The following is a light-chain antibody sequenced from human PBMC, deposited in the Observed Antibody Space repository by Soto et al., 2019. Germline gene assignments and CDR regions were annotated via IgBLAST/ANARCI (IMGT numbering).Light chain of an antibody. V-gene: IGLV2-18*02. CDR2: EAS. J-gene: IGLJ1*01. CDR3: LSYTTSSSYV. Sequence: QSALTQPPSVSGSPGQSVTISCTGTSTDFVSYNRVSWYQQPPGTAPKLIIYEASNRPSGVPDRFSGSKSGNTASLTISGLQAADEADYYCLSYTTSSSYVFGAGTKLTVL. CDR1: STDFVSYNR.